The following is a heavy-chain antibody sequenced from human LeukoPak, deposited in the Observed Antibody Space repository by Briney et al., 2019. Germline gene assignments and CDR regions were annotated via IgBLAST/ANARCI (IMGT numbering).Heavy chain of an antibody. CDR3: ARVGPTAAGTVYY. D-gene: IGHD6-13*01. J-gene: IGHJ4*02. CDR1: GGSFSSYY. CDR2: IYYSGST. Sequence: SETLSLTCTVSGGSFSSYYWSWIRQPPGKGLEWIGYIYYSGSTNYNPSLKSRVTISVDTSKNQFSLKLSSVTAADTAVYYCARVGPTAAGTVYYWGQGTPVTVS. V-gene: IGHV4-59*01.